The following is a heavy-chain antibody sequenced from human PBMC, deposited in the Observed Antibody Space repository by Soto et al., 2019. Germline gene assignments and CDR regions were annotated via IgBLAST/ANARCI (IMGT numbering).Heavy chain of an antibody. CDR2: IYYSGST. J-gene: IGHJ4*02. V-gene: IGHV4-31*03. CDR3: ARRYSSGFTFDY. Sequence: SETLSLTCTVSGGSISSGGYYWSWIRQHPGKGLEWIGYIYYSGSTYYNPSLKSRVTISVDTSKNQFSLKLSSVTAADTAVYYCARRYSSGFTFDYWGQGTLVTVSS. CDR1: GGSISSGGYY. D-gene: IGHD6-19*01.